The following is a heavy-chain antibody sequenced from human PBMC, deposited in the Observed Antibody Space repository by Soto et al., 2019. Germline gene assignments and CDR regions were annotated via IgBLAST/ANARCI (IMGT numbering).Heavy chain of an antibody. J-gene: IGHJ4*02. V-gene: IGHV4-39*01. CDR1: GGSISSSAYY. CDR3: ARQGVNRISFYF. CDR2: IHNSGST. Sequence: PSETLSLTCTVSGGSISSSAYYWGWIRQSPGRGLEWIGIIHNSGSTYYNSSLKSRVTISVDTSNNHFSLRLSSMTAADTAVYFCARQGVNRISFYFWGQGSLATVSS. D-gene: IGHD2-15*01.